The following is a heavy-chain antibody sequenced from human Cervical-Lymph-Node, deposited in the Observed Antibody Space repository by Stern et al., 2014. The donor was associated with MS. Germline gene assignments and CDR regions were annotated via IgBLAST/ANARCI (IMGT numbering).Heavy chain of an antibody. CDR1: GDSISSTTW. D-gene: IGHD3/OR15-3a*01. V-gene: IGHV4-4*02. Sequence: VHLVESGPGLVKPSGTLSLTCAVSGDSISSTTWWTWVRQSPGKGLEWIGKIHHSGITDYSPSLKSRVTMSLDTSKNQFSLRLNSVTAADTAMYFCARWRGTGLFDYWGQGAQVTVSS. CDR2: IHHSGIT. CDR3: ARWRGTGLFDY. J-gene: IGHJ4*02.